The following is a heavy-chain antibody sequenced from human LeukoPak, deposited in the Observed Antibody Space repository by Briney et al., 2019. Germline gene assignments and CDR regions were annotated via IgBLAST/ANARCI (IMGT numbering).Heavy chain of an antibody. CDR2: IDPGDADT. J-gene: IGHJ1*01. V-gene: IGHV5-51*01. D-gene: IGHD2-2*01. Sequence: GESLKISCQGSGYSFSSYYNAWVRQMPGQGLEWMGLIDPGDADTRYSPAFQGLVTFSADKSSGTAYLHWNSLKASDSGIYYCAKVHPSTSWYGYFQHWGQGTLIVVSS. CDR3: AKVHPSTSWYGYFQH. CDR1: GYSFSSYY.